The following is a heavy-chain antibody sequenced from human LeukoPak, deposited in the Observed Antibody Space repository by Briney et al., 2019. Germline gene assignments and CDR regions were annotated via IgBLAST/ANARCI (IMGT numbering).Heavy chain of an antibody. Sequence: PGRSLRLSCAASGFTFSSYGMHWVRQAPGKGLEWVAVISYDGSNKYYADSVKGRFTISRDNSKNTLYLQMNSLRAEDTAVYYCAREYVPDGFAFDIWGQGTMVTVSS. CDR2: ISYDGSNK. V-gene: IGHV3-30*03. CDR1: GFTFSSYG. J-gene: IGHJ3*02. D-gene: IGHD3-16*01. CDR3: AREYVPDGFAFDI.